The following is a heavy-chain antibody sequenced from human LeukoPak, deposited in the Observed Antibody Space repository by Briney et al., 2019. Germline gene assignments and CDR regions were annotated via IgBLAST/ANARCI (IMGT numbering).Heavy chain of an antibody. CDR3: GTVFDH. V-gene: IGHV3-74*01. Sequence: GGSLRLSCAASGFTFTNYWMHWVRQAPGKGLVWVSRIDIDGTGTSYADSVKGRFTISRDNAKNTVSLQMNSLKAEDTAVYYCGTVFDHWGPGILVTVSS. CDR1: GFTFTNYW. CDR2: IDIDGTGT. J-gene: IGHJ4*02.